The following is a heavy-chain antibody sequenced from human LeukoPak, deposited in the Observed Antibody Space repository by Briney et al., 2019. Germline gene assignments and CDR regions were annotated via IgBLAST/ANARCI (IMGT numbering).Heavy chain of an antibody. V-gene: IGHV3-21*01. D-gene: IGHD2-21*02. CDR3: ARSGKYCGGDCYPAEYFQH. Sequence: GGSLRLSCAASGFTFSSYSMNWVRQAPGKGLEWVSSISSSSSYIYYADSVKGPFTISRDNAKNSLYLQMNSLRAEDTAVYYCARSGKYCGGDCYPAEYFQHWGQGTLVTVSS. CDR1: GFTFSSYS. J-gene: IGHJ1*01. CDR2: ISSSSSYI.